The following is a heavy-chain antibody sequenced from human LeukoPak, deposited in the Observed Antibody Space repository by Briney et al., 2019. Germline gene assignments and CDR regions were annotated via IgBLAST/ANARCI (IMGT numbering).Heavy chain of an antibody. CDR3: AKMGGGSYLFYFDY. V-gene: IGHV3-23*01. Sequence: GGSLRLSCAASGFTFSTYAMSWVRQAPGKGLEWVSAISGSGGSTFYADSVKGRFTISRDNSKSTLYLQMNSLRAEDAAVYHCAKMGGGSYLFYFDYWGQGTLVTVSS. CDR1: GFTFSTYA. D-gene: IGHD1-26*01. CDR2: ISGSGGST. J-gene: IGHJ4*02.